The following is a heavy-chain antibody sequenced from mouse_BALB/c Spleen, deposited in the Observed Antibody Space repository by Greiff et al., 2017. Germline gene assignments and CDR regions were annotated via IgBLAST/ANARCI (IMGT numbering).Heavy chain of an antibody. CDR2: IYPGDGDT. J-gene: IGHJ4*01. CDR3: ARDHEGNAMDY. Sequence: VQLVESGAELARPGASVKLSCKASGYTFTSYWMQWVKQRPGQGLEWIGAIYPGDGDTRYTQKFKSKATLTVDKSSSTAYMQLSSLTSEDSAVYYCARDHEGNAMDYWGQGTSVTVSS. CDR1: GYTFTSYW. V-gene: IGHV1-87*01.